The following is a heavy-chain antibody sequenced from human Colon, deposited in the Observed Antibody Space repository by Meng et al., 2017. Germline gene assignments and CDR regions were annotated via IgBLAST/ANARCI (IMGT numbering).Heavy chain of an antibody. CDR3: ARDLAGVRGLGY. V-gene: IGHV3-72*01. CDR2: IRNKANSYTT. Sequence: GESLKISCAASGFTFSDHYMDWVRQAPGKGLEWAGRIRNKANSYTTEYAASVKGRFTISRDDSKNSLYLQMNSLKTEDTAVYYCARDLAGVRGLGYWGQGTLVPSPQ. D-gene: IGHD6-19*01. J-gene: IGHJ4*02. CDR1: GFTFSDHY.